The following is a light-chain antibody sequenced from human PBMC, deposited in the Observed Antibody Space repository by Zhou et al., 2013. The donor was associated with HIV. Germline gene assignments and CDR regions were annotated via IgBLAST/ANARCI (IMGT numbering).Light chain of an antibody. CDR3: QQYNNWPRT. CDR1: QSVRNY. V-gene: IGKV3D-15*01. Sequence: EVVLTQSPVTLSLSPGERATLSCRASQSVRNYLAWYQQKCGQAPRLLIYDTFNRATGIPARFSGSGSGTEFTLTISSMQSEDFAVYYCQQYNNWPRTFGQGTKVEIK. CDR2: DTF. J-gene: IGKJ1*01.